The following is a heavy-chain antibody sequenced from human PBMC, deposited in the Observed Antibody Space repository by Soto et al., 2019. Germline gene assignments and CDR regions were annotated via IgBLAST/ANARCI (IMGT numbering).Heavy chain of an antibody. CDR3: AKDSPSYTTSPFYFDS. D-gene: IGHD2-2*02. CDR1: GFDFNKYA. V-gene: IGHV3-23*01. J-gene: IGHJ4*02. CDR2: ITSNGDST. Sequence: GESLKISCAAFGFDFNKYAMTWVRQAPGKGLQWVSSITSNGDSTYYADSVKGRFTTSRDNPKNTLYLQMNSLRADDTAVFYCAKDSPSYTTSPFYFDSWGQGTLVTVSS.